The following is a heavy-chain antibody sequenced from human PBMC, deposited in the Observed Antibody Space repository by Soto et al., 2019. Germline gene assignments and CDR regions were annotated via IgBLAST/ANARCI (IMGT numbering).Heavy chain of an antibody. CDR3: ARDHVDTPMTYFDY. J-gene: IGHJ4*02. D-gene: IGHD5-18*01. V-gene: IGHV1-46*01. Sequence: QVQLVQSGAEVKKPGASVKVSCRASGYTFISYYIHWVRQAPGQGLEWMGLINPSDAYPDYAQKFQGIVTLTRDTSTSIVYMELSSMRSEDAAIYYCARDHVDTPMTYFDYWGQGTLVTVSS. CDR1: GYTFISYY. CDR2: INPSDAYP.